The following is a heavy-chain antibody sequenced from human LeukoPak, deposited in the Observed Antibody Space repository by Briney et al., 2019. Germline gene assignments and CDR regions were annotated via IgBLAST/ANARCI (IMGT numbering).Heavy chain of an antibody. CDR3: TAYLSI. V-gene: IGHV3-15*01. CDR1: GFTFSSSW. Sequence: GGSLRLSCAASGFTFSSSWMTWVRQAPGKGLEWVGRIKRKTDGGTTDYAAPVIGRFSISRDDSKNTMYLQMNSLKTEDTAVYYCTAYLSIGGQGTLVTVSS. CDR2: IKRKTDGGTT. J-gene: IGHJ4*02.